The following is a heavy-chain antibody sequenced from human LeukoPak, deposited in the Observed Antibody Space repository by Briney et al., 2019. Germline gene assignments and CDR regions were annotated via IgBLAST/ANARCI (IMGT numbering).Heavy chain of an antibody. J-gene: IGHJ4*02. CDR2: IIPIFGTA. V-gene: IGHV1-69*06. Sequence: SVKVSCKASGYTFTGYYMHWVRQAPGQGLEWMGGIIPIFGTANYAQKFQGRVTITADKSTSTAYMELSSLRSEDTAVYYCARTSLGYYDSSGYYTADYWGQGTLVTVSS. D-gene: IGHD3-22*01. CDR3: ARTSLGYYDSSGYYTADY. CDR1: GYTFTGYY.